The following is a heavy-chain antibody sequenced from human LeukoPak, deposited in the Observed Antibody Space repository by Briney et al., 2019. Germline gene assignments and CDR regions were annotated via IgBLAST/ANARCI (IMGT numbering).Heavy chain of an antibody. D-gene: IGHD3-10*01. Sequence: SETLSLTCTVSGGSISSYYWSWIRQPPGKGLEWIGSIYYSGSTYYNPSLKSRVTISVDTSKNQFSLKLSSVTAADTAVYYCARQAMVRDVYYYYYYMDVWGKGTTVTISS. J-gene: IGHJ6*03. CDR3: ARQAMVRDVYYYYYYMDV. CDR2: IYYSGST. V-gene: IGHV4-59*05. CDR1: GGSISSYY.